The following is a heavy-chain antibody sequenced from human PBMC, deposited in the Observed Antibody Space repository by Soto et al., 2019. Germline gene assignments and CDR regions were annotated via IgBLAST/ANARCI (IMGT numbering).Heavy chain of an antibody. CDR1: GGSISSSSYY. J-gene: IGHJ4*02. CDR2: IYYSGST. CDR3: ASQIVATITGYFDY. D-gene: IGHD5-12*01. Sequence: SETLSLTCTVSGGSISSSSYYWGWIRQPPGKGLEWIGSIYYSGSTYYNPSLKSRVTISVDTSKNQFSLKLSSVTAAGTAVYYCASQIVATITGYFDYWGQGTLVTVSS. V-gene: IGHV4-39*01.